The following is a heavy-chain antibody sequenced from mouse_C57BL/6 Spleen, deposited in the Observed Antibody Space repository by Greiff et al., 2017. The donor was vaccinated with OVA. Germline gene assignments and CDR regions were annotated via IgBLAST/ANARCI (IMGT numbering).Heavy chain of an antibody. Sequence: LVESGAELVRPGTSVKVSCKASGYAFTNYLIEWVKQRPGQGLEWIGVINPGSGGTNYNEKFKGKATLTADKSSSTAYMQLSSLTSEDSAVYFCARSLTVVANYFDYWGQGTTLTVSS. J-gene: IGHJ2*01. CDR3: ARSLTVVANYFDY. D-gene: IGHD1-1*01. V-gene: IGHV1-54*01. CDR2: INPGSGGT. CDR1: GYAFTNYL.